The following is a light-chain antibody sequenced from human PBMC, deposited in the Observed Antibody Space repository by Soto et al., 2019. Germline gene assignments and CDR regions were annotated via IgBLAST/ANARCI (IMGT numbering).Light chain of an antibody. V-gene: IGKV1-39*01. CDR2: AAS. CDR3: QETYTTLPWT. CDR1: QSISRN. Sequence: DVQMTQSPSSLSASLGDRVTITCRASQSISRNLNWYQQKPGKAPKLLIYAASSLQSGVPSRFSGSGSGTDFTLTISNLQPEDFATYYCQETYTTLPWTFGQGTKVEIK. J-gene: IGKJ1*01.